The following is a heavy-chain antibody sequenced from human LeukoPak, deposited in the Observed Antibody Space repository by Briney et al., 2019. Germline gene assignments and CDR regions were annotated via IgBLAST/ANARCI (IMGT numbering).Heavy chain of an antibody. J-gene: IGHJ6*03. V-gene: IGHV3-74*01. Sequence: GGSLRLSCAASGFTFSSYWMHWVRQAPGKGLVWVSRINTDGSSTSYADSVKGRFTISRDNAKNTLYLQMNSLRAEGTAVYYCARVGCSSTSCQNYYYYYMDVWGKGTTVTVSS. CDR3: ARVGCSSTSCQNYYYYYMDV. CDR2: INTDGSST. CDR1: GFTFSSYW. D-gene: IGHD2-2*01.